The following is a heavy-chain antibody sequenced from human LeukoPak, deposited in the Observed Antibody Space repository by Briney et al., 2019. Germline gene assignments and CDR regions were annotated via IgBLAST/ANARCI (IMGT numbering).Heavy chain of an antibody. J-gene: IGHJ3*02. D-gene: IGHD2-2*01. CDR2: IYYSGNT. CDR3: AVYCSSTSCYARRAFDI. Sequence: PSETLSLTCTVSGGSISSTLYYWGWIRQPPGKGLEWIGSIYYSGNTYYNPSLKSRVTISEDTSKNQFSLKLSSVTAADTAVYYCAVYCSSTSCYARRAFDIWGQGTTVTVSS. V-gene: IGHV4-39*01. CDR1: GGSISSTLYY.